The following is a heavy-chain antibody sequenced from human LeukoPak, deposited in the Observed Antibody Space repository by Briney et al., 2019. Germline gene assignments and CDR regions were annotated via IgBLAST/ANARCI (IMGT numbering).Heavy chain of an antibody. Sequence: GGSLRLSCASSGFTFSTYWMHWVRQAPGKGLVWVSRISTDGSSRSYADSVKGRFTISRDNAKNTLYLQMNSLRAEDTAVYHCARGGSWADNWFDPWGQGTLVTVSS. CDR3: ARGGSWADNWFDP. CDR2: ISTDGSSR. J-gene: IGHJ5*02. CDR1: GFTFSTYW. V-gene: IGHV3-74*01. D-gene: IGHD2-15*01.